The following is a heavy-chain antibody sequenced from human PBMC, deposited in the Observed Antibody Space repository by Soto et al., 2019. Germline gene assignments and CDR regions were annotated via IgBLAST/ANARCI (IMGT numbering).Heavy chain of an antibody. V-gene: IGHV1-8*02. Sequence: ASVKVSCKASGYTFTSYDINWVRQATGQWLEWMGWMNPNSGNTGYAQKFQGRVTMTRNTSISTAYMELSSLRSEDTAVYYCARVESIFGVVIYAFDIWGQGTMVTVSS. CDR3: ARVESIFGVVIYAFDI. D-gene: IGHD3-3*01. CDR1: GYTFTSYD. J-gene: IGHJ3*02. CDR2: MNPNSGNT.